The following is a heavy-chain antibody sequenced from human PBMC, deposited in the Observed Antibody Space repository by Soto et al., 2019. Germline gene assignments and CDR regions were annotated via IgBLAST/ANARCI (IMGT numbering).Heavy chain of an antibody. D-gene: IGHD1-1*01. Sequence: PSETLSLTCSVSGGSIYRGGYYWTWIRQHPGEGLEWIGYIYYSGSTYYNPSLKSRVTISVDTSKNQFSLKLSSVTAADTAVYYCARITEQPYYFDYWGQGTLVTVSS. V-gene: IGHV4-31*03. CDR2: IYYSGST. CDR1: GGSIYRGGYY. CDR3: ARITEQPYYFDY. J-gene: IGHJ4*02.